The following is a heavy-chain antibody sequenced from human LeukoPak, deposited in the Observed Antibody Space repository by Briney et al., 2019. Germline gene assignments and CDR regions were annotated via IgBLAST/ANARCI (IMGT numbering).Heavy chain of an antibody. CDR2: INHSGST. CDR3: ARPRLGQKFRQPFDY. V-gene: IGHV4-30-2*01. CDR1: GGSISSGGYY. J-gene: IGHJ4*02. D-gene: IGHD2-21*01. Sequence: PSQTLSLTCTVSGGSISSGGYYWSWIRQPPGKGLEWIGEINHSGSTNYNPSLKSRVTVSVDTSKNQFSLKLSSVTAADTAVYYCARPRLGQKFRQPFDYWGQGTLVTVSS.